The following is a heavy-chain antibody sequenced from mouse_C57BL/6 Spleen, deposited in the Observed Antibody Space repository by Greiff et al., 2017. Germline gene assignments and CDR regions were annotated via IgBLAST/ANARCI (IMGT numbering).Heavy chain of an antibody. CDR2: FYPGSGSI. V-gene: IGHV1-62-2*01. J-gene: IGHJ1*03. D-gene: IGHD1-1*01. CDR1: GYTFTEYT. CDR3: ARHAVYYYGSSWYFDV. Sequence: VQLQESGAELVKPGASVKLSCKASGYTFTEYTIHWVKQRSGQGLEWIGWFYPGSGSITYNEKFKDKATLTADKSSSTVYMELSRLTSEDSAVYFCARHAVYYYGSSWYFDVWGTGTTVTVSS.